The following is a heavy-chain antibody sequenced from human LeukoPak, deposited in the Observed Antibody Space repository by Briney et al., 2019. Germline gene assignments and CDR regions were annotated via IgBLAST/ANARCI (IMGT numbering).Heavy chain of an antibody. J-gene: IGHJ4*02. Sequence: GASVKVSCKASGYTFISYYMHWVRQAPGQGLEWMGWISAYNGNTKYAQKLQGRVTMTTDTSTSTAYMELRGLRSDDTAVYYCARGLGGSGSYFLTFDYWGQGTLVTVSS. CDR3: ARGLGGSGSYFLTFDY. V-gene: IGHV1-18*04. D-gene: IGHD1-26*01. CDR2: ISAYNGNT. CDR1: GYTFISYY.